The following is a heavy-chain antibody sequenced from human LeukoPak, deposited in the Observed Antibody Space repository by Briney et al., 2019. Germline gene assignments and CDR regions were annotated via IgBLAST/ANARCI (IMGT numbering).Heavy chain of an antibody. CDR2: ISAYNGNT. Sequence: EASVTVSCKASGYTLTSYGISLVRQAPGQGVEWMGWISAYNGNTNYAQKLQGRVTMTPDTSTSTAYMELRSLRSDDTAVYYCARDYYDSSGYPIDYWGQGTLVTVSS. CDR1: GYTLTSYG. D-gene: IGHD3-22*01. J-gene: IGHJ4*02. CDR3: ARDYYDSSGYPIDY. V-gene: IGHV1-18*01.